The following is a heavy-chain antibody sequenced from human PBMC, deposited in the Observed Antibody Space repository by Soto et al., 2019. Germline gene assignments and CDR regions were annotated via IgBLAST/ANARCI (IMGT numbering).Heavy chain of an antibody. V-gene: IGHV4-30-2*01. Sequence: QLQLQESGSGLVKPSQTLSLTCAVSGGSISSGGYSWSWIRQPPGKGLEWIGYIYHSGSTYYNPSLKRRVNISVDRSKNQFSLKLSSVTAADTAVYYCARGMHILTGYYRVHYFDYWGQGTLVTVSS. D-gene: IGHD3-9*01. CDR2: IYHSGST. CDR1: GGSISSGGYS. J-gene: IGHJ4*02. CDR3: ARGMHILTGYYRVHYFDY.